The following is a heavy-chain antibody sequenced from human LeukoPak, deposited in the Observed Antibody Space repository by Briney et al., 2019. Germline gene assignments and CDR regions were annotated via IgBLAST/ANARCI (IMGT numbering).Heavy chain of an antibody. CDR1: GYTFSSYS. J-gene: IGHJ4*02. D-gene: IGHD3-22*01. Sequence: GGSLPVSCVASGYTFSSYSINWVRQAPGKGLEWVSSISLRSNYIYYADSVRGLFSISRDDTRDSLYLQMNSLRAEDTAVYYCVRLRRNSDSSGFYYYCVFGGQGTLVAVSP. CDR3: VRLRRNSDSSGFYYYCVF. CDR2: ISLRSNYI. V-gene: IGHV3-21*01.